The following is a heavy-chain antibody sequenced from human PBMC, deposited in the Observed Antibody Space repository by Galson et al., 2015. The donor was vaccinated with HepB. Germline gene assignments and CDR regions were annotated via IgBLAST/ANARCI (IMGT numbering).Heavy chain of an antibody. V-gene: IGHV4-39*01. CDR2: IYYSGST. J-gene: IGHJ6*02. CDR3: ASSLLWFGELLTYGMDV. Sequence: SETLSLTCTVSGGSISSSSYYWGWVRQPPGKGLEWVGSIYYSGSTYYNPSLKSRVTISVDTSKNQFSLKLSSVTAADTAVYYCASSLLWFGELLTYGMDVWGQGTTVTVSS. CDR1: GGSISSSSYY. D-gene: IGHD3-10*01.